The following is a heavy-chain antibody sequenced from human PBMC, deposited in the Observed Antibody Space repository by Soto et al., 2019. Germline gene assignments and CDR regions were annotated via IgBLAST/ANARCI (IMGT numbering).Heavy chain of an antibody. Sequence: EVQLVESGGGLIQPGGSLRLSCAASGFTFSTYEMNWVRQAPGKGLEWVSYISSSDTTKYYADSVKGRFTISRDNAKYSLYLLMNSLTVEDTALYYCARVTYRSSTIDYWGQGILVPVSS. CDR2: ISSSDTTK. CDR3: ARVTYRSSTIDY. J-gene: IGHJ4*02. CDR1: GFTFSTYE. D-gene: IGHD6-19*01. V-gene: IGHV3-48*03.